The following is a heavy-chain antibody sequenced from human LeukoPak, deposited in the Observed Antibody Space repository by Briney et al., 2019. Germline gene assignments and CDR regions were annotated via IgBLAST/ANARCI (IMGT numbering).Heavy chain of an antibody. CDR1: GFTFSSYA. CDR2: ISGSGGST. CDR3: AKGTSSPDYYDSSGYYSYFDY. D-gene: IGHD3-22*01. J-gene: IGHJ4*02. Sequence: GGSLRLSYAASGFTFSSYAMSWARQAPGKGLEWVSAISGSGGSTYYADSVKGRFTVSRDNSKNTLYLQMNSLRAEDTAVYYCAKGTSSPDYYDSSGYYSYFDYWGQGTLVTVSS. V-gene: IGHV3-23*01.